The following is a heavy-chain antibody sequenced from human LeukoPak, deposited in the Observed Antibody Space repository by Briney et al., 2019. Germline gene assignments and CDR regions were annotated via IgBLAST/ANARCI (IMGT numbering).Heavy chain of an antibody. CDR1: GGSISGGGYS. Sequence: SSETLSLTCAVSGGSISGGGYSWSWIRQPPGKGLEWIGYIYHSGSTYYNPSLKSRVTISVDRSKNQFSLKLSSVTAADTAVYYCAREDCSSTSCSFDYWGQGTLVTVSS. CDR2: IYHSGST. CDR3: AREDCSSTSCSFDY. D-gene: IGHD2-2*01. V-gene: IGHV4-30-2*01. J-gene: IGHJ4*02.